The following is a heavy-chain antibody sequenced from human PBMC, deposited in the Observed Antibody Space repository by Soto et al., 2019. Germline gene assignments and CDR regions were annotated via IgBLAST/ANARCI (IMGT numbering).Heavy chain of an antibody. V-gene: IGHV1-18*01. Sequence: QVQLVQSGAEVKKPGASVKVSCKASGYTFTGYGIIWVRQAPGQGLEWMGWISPYNGNTNSAQNLQDRFTMTTDTSTNTAYMELRSLRSDDTAVYYCARGYCSSPSCYSRGAWDCWGQGTLVTVSS. CDR1: GYTFTGYG. CDR3: ARGYCSSPSCYSRGAWDC. CDR2: ISPYNGNT. J-gene: IGHJ4*02. D-gene: IGHD2-2*02.